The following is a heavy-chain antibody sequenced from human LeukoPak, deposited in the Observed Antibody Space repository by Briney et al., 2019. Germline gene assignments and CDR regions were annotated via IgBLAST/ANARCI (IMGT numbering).Heavy chain of an antibody. J-gene: IGHJ4*02. V-gene: IGHV4-4*02. CDR2: IFFTGTT. CDR1: GASISSNNW. D-gene: IGHD2-2*01. Sequence: SGTLSLTCAVSGASISSNNWWSWVRQPPGKGLEWIGEIFFTGTTTYNPSLKSRVSMSLDKSKNQFSLNLTSVTAADTAIYYCARVYCSSNSCYLDYWSQGTLVTVSS. CDR3: ARVYCSSNSCYLDY.